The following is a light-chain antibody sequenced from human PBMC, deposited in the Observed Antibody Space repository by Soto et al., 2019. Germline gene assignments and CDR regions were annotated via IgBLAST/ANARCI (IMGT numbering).Light chain of an antibody. CDR3: QQYNTYFALT. CDR2: KTS. J-gene: IGKJ4*01. V-gene: IGKV1-5*03. CDR1: QSISTW. Sequence: DILMTQSPSFLSASVGDIVTITCRASQSISTWVAWYQQKPGKAPKLLIYKTSSLESGVPSRFRGSGSGTEFTLTISGLQPEDFSSYSCQQYNTYFALTFGGGTKVDIK.